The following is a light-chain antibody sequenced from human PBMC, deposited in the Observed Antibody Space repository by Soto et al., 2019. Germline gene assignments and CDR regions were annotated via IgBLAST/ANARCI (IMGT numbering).Light chain of an antibody. Sequence: QSVLTQPASVSGSPGQSITISCTGTSSDVGSYNLVSWYQQHADKAPKLMIYDVSKRPSGISNRFSGSKSGSTASLTISGLQAEDEAEYYCCSYAGSTTSWVFGGGTKLTVL. J-gene: IGLJ3*02. CDR2: DVS. CDR1: SSDVGSYNL. CDR3: CSYAGSTTSWV. V-gene: IGLV2-23*02.